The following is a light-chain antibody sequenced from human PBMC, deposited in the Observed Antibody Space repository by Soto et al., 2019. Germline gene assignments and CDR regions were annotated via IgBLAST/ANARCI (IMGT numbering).Light chain of an antibody. V-gene: IGLV2-14*01. CDR2: DVS. J-gene: IGLJ1*01. Sequence: QSALTQPASVSGSPGQSITISCTGTSSDVGGYNYVSCYQQHPGKAPKLLFYDVSNRPSGVSNRFSGSNSGNTASLTISGLQAEDEADYYCSSYTSSSTPLYVFGTG. CDR1: SSDVGGYNY. CDR3: SSYTSSSTPLYV.